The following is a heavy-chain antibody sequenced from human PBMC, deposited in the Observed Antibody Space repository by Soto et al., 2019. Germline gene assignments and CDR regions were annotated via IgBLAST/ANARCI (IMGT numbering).Heavy chain of an antibody. Sequence: SVKVSCKASGGTFSSYTISWVRQAPGQGLEWMGRIIPILGIANYAQKFQGRVTITADKSTSTAYMELSSLRSEDTAVYYCARDQVGATGVHYYYGMDVWGQGTTVTVSS. CDR1: GGTFSSYT. D-gene: IGHD1-26*01. CDR2: IIPILGIA. CDR3: ARDQVGATGVHYYYGMDV. V-gene: IGHV1-69*04. J-gene: IGHJ6*02.